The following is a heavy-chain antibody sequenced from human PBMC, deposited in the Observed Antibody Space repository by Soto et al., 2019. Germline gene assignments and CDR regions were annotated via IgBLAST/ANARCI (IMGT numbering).Heavy chain of an antibody. CDR1: GGSISSSSYY. J-gene: IGHJ5*02. D-gene: IGHD6-13*01. CDR2: IYYSGST. V-gene: IGHV4-39*01. CDR3: ARHSYIAAAGIGWFDP. Sequence: PSETLSLTCTVSGGSISSSSYYWGWIRQPPGKGLEWIGSIYYSGSTYYNPSLKSRVTISVDTSKNQFSLKLSSVTAADTAVYYCARHSYIAAAGIGWFDPWGQGTLVTVS.